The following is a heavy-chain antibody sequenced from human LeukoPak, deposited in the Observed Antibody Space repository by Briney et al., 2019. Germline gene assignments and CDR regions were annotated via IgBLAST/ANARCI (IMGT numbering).Heavy chain of an antibody. CDR3: ARGYYDSSGYYY. D-gene: IGHD3-22*01. CDR1: GFTVSSNY. J-gene: IGHJ4*02. Sequence: GGSLRLSCAASGFTVSSNYMSWVRQAPGKGLEWVSVIYSGASTYYADSVKGRFTISRDNSKNTLYLQMNSLRAEDTAVYYCARGYYDSSGYYYWGQGTLVTVSS. CDR2: IYSGAST. V-gene: IGHV3-53*01.